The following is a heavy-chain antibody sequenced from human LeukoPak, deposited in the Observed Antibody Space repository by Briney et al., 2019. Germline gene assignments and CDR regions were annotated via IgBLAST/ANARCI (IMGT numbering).Heavy chain of an antibody. CDR3: GKNRYSGSLSPFDI. J-gene: IGHJ3*02. V-gene: IGHV3-23*01. CDR1: KFAFSSYA. Sequence: GGSLRLSCAASKFAFSSYAMSWARQAPGKGLEWVSAISGGGGNTYYADSVKGRFTISGDNSKNTLYLQMNSLRAEDTAVYYCGKNRYSGSLSPFDIWGQGTMVTVSS. CDR2: ISGGGGNT. D-gene: IGHD1-26*01.